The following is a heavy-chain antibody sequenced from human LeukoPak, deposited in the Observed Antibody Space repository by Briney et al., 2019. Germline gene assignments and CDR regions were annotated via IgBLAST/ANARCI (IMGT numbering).Heavy chain of an antibody. J-gene: IGHJ4*02. CDR3: AKEIAQYCGGDCPSDY. CDR2: TAGADDVI. Sequence: GGSLRLSCAVSGLTFSDSRMIWVRQAPEKRLEWVAVTAGADDVIQYADSVKGRFTISRDNSKNTLYLQMNSLRAEDTAVYYCAKEIAQYCGGDCPSDYWGQGTLVTVSS. D-gene: IGHD2-21*02. V-gene: IGHV3-23*01. CDR1: GLTFSDSR.